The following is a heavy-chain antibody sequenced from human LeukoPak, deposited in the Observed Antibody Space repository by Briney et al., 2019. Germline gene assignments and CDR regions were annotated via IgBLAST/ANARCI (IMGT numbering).Heavy chain of an antibody. J-gene: IGHJ3*02. CDR2: INPNSGGT. CDR1: GYTFAGYY. D-gene: IGHD6-19*01. V-gene: IGHV1-2*02. Sequence: ASVKVSCKASGYTFAGYYMHWVRQAPGQGLEWMGWINPNSGGTNYAQKFQGRVTMTRDTSISTAYMELSRLRSDDTAVYYCAAVAGLGNAFDIWGQGTMVTVSS. CDR3: AAVAGLGNAFDI.